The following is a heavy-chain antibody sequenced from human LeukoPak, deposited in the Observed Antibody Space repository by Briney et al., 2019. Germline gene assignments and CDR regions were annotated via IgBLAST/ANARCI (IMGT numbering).Heavy chain of an antibody. CDR1: GYTFTGYY. Sequence: ASVKVSCKASGYTFTGYYMHWVRQAPGQGLEWMGWISAYNGNTNYAQKLQGRVTMTTDTSTSTAYMELRSLRSDDTAVYYCARDCSSTSCYGDYWGQGTLVTVSS. CDR2: ISAYNGNT. J-gene: IGHJ4*02. CDR3: ARDCSSTSCYGDY. D-gene: IGHD2-2*01. V-gene: IGHV1-18*04.